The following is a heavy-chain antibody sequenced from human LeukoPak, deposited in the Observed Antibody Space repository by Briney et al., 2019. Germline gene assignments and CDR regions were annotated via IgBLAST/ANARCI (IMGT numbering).Heavy chain of an antibody. V-gene: IGHV3-23*01. D-gene: IGHD6-13*01. J-gene: IGHJ4*02. CDR3: AKDRGSSSWYLDY. CDR1: RFTFSSYA. CDR2: IRVSGGST. Sequence: GGSLRLSCAASRFTFSSYAMSWGPQAPGKGLEGGSAIRVSGGSTYYADSVKGRFTISRDNSKNTLYLQMNSLRAEDTAVYYCAKDRGSSSWYLDYWGQGTLVTVSS.